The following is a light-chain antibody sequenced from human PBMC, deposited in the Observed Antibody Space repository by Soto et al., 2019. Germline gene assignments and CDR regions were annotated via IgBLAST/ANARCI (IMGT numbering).Light chain of an antibody. J-gene: IGLJ1*01. Sequence: PVLTQSSSASASLRSSVKLTCTLSSGHSSYIIAWHQQQPGKAPRYLMKLEGSGSYNKGSGVPDRFSGSSSGADRYLTISNLQSEDEADYYCETWDSNTRVFGTGTKVTVL. CDR3: ETWDSNTRV. V-gene: IGLV4-60*03. CDR1: SGHSSYI. CDR2: LEGSGSY.